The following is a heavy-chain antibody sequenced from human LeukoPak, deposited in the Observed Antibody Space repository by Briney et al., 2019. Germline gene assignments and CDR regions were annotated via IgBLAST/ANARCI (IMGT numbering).Heavy chain of an antibody. Sequence: SETLSLTCTVSGGSISSYYWSWIRQPAGKGLEWIGRIYTSGSTNYNPSLKSRVTMSVDTSKNQFSLKLSSVTAADTAVYYCAKGWVTLAVAGTVFDYWGQGTLVTVSS. J-gene: IGHJ4*02. D-gene: IGHD6-19*01. CDR3: AKGWVTLAVAGTVFDY. CDR2: IYTSGST. V-gene: IGHV4-4*07. CDR1: GGSISSYY.